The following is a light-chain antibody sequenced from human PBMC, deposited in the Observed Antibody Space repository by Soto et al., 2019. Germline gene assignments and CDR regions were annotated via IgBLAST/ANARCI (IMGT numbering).Light chain of an antibody. CDR2: AAS. J-gene: IGKJ1*01. CDR3: LQHFTYPWT. V-gene: IGKV1-17*03. CDR1: QGIRNY. Sequence: DIQMTQSPSAMSASVGDRVTITCRASQGIRNYLAWFQQKPGQVPKRLIFAASNLQYGVPSRFSGSGSGTEVTRTNSTLEPEDFATYHCLQHFTYPWTFGQGTKVDMK.